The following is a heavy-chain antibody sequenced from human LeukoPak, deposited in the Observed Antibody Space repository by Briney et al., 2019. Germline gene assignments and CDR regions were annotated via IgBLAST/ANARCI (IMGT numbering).Heavy chain of an antibody. Sequence: PSETLSLTCTVSGVSISSYYWNWIRQAPGKGLEWIGYIYYTGDTNFNPSLKSRVTISLDTSKHQFSLKLTSVTAADTAVYYCTRHPRIIAGNPYFDYWGQGTVVTVSS. V-gene: IGHV4-59*08. J-gene: IGHJ4*02. CDR2: IYYTGDT. CDR1: GVSISSYY. D-gene: IGHD6-13*01. CDR3: TRHPRIIAGNPYFDY.